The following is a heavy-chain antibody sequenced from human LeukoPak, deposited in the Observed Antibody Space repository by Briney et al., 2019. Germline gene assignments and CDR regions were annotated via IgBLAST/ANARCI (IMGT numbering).Heavy chain of an antibody. CDR1: GFTFSSYG. Sequence: GRSLRLSCAASGFTFSSYGIHWVSQAPGKGLEWVAVIGYDGSAKFYADSVKGRFTISRDNSKNTLYLQMNSLRPEDTAPYYCAKEGGNTYVNSYWYFDLWGRGSLVTVSS. J-gene: IGHJ2*01. CDR3: AKEGGNTYVNSYWYFDL. V-gene: IGHV3-30*18. D-gene: IGHD1-1*01. CDR2: IGYDGSAK.